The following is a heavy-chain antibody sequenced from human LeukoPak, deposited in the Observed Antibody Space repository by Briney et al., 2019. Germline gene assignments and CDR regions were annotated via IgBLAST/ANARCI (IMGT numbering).Heavy chain of an antibody. D-gene: IGHD3-10*01. Sequence: PGGSLRLSCAASGFPFSSYAMSWVRQAPGKGLEWVSAISGSGGSTYYADSVKGRFTISRDNSKNTLYLQMNSLRAEDTAVYYCAKDFVTMVRGVIRDWFDPWGQGTLVTVSS. V-gene: IGHV3-23*01. CDR1: GFPFSSYA. CDR2: ISGSGGST. J-gene: IGHJ5*02. CDR3: AKDFVTMVRGVIRDWFDP.